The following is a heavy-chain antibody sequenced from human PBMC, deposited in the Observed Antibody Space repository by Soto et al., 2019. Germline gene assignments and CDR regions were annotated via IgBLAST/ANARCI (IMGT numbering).Heavy chain of an antibody. J-gene: IGHJ3*02. CDR2: INHSGST. Sequence: SETLSLTCAVYGGSFSGYYWSWIRQPPGKGLEWIGEINHSGSTNYNPSLKSRVTISVDTSKNQFSLKLSSVTAADTAVYYCARGARLLWFGELFRKMTFDNWGQGTMVTVSS. CDR1: GGSFSGYY. D-gene: IGHD3-10*01. CDR3: ARGARLLWFGELFRKMTFDN. V-gene: IGHV4-34*01.